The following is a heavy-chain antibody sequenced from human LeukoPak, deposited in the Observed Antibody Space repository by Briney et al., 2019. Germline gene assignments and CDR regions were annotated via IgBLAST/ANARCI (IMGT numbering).Heavy chain of an antibody. D-gene: IGHD2-2*01. CDR2: ISCDGSNK. CDR3: ARGAPAANYYYYGMDV. CDR1: GFTFSSYG. Sequence: GGSLRLSCAASGFTFSSYGMHWVRQAPGKGLEWVAVISCDGSNKYYADSVKGRFTISRDNSKNTLYLQMNSLRAEDTAVYYCARGAPAANYYYYGMDVWGQGTTVTVSS. J-gene: IGHJ6*02. V-gene: IGHV3-30*03.